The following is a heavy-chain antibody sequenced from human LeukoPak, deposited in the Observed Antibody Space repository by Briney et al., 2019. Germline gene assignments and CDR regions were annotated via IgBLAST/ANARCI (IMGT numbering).Heavy chain of an antibody. D-gene: IGHD3-3*01. CDR3: ARGGNNFSLPPDY. V-gene: IGHV3-74*01. Sequence: GGSLRLSCAASGFTFSAYCMHWVRQAPGKGLVWVSRINIDGSSTNYADSVKGRFTISRDNAKNTLYLQMNSLRDEDASVYYCARGGNNFSLPPDYWGQGTLVTVSS. J-gene: IGHJ4*02. CDR1: GFTFSAYC. CDR2: INIDGSST.